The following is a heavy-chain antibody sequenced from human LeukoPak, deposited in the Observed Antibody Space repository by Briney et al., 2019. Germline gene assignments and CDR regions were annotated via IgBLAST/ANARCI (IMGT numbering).Heavy chain of an antibody. V-gene: IGHV4-59*01. Sequence: PSETLSLTCTVSGGSISSYYWSWIRQPPGKGLEWIGYIYYSGSTNYNPSLKSRVTISVDTSKNQFTLKLSSVTAADTAGYYCAGGLRYRGGWLFDYWGQGTLVTVSS. J-gene: IGHJ4*02. CDR1: GGSISSYY. D-gene: IGHD5-24*01. CDR3: AGGLRYRGGWLFDY. CDR2: IYYSGST.